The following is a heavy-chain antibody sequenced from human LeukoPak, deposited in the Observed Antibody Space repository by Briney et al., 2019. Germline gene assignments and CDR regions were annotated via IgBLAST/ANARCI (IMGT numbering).Heavy chain of an antibody. V-gene: IGHV1-46*01. CDR1: GYTFTSYY. D-gene: IGHD3-3*01. Sequence: ASVKVSCKASGYTFTSYYMHWVRQAPGQGLEWMGLINPSGGSTSYAQKFQGRVTMTRDTSTSTVYMELSSLRSEDTAVYYCARDRSTRDFWSGYYFGEDYYYGMDVWGQGTTVTVSS. CDR3: ARDRSTRDFWSGYYFGEDYYYGMDV. CDR2: INPSGGST. J-gene: IGHJ6*02.